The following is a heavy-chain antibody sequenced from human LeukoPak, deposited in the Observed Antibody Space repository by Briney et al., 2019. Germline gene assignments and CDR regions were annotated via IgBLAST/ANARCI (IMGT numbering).Heavy chain of an antibody. CDR1: GGTFNSYA. CDR2: LIEISGAP. D-gene: IGHD3-3*01. J-gene: IGHJ6*03. Sequence: ASVRVSCKASGGTFNSYAISWVRQAPGQGLEWMGGLIEISGAPDYAQKFQGRVTITTDESTNTAYMELSNLRSEDTAVYFCARGSVIFATIGYYYYMDVWGKGTTVTVPS. CDR3: ARGSVIFATIGYYYYMDV. V-gene: IGHV1-69*05.